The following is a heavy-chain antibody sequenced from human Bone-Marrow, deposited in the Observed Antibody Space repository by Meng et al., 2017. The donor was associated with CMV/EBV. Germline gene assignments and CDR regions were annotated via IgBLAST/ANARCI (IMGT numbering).Heavy chain of an antibody. D-gene: IGHD3-3*02. CDR2: ISYDGSNK. CDR3: ARARRIFGTANAIDY. Sequence: GGSLRLSCAASGFTFSSYAMHWVRQAPGKGLEWVAVISYDGSNKYYADSVKGRFTISRDNSKNTLYLQMNSLRAEDTAVYYCARARRIFGTANAIDYWGQGTLVTVSS. J-gene: IGHJ4*02. CDR1: GFTFSSYA. V-gene: IGHV3-30*04.